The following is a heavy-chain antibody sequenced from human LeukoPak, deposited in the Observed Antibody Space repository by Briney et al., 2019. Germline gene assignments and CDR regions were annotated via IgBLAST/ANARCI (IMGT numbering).Heavy chain of an antibody. Sequence: GGSLRLSCTVSGFTVSSNSWSWVRQAPGKGLEWVSFIYSGGNTHYSDSVKGRFTISRDNSKNTLYLQMNSLRAEDTAIYYCARRAGEYSHPYDYWGQGTMVTVSS. CDR2: IYSGGNT. J-gene: IGHJ4*02. V-gene: IGHV3-53*01. CDR3: ARRAGEYSHPYDY. D-gene: IGHD2-15*01. CDR1: GFTVSSNS.